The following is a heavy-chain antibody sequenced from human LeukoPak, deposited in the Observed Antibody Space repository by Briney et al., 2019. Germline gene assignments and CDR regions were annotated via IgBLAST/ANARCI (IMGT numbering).Heavy chain of an antibody. CDR3: ARIGPAYQLPDY. CDR2: IIPILGIA. V-gene: IGHV1-69*04. CDR1: GGTFSSYA. D-gene: IGHD2-2*01. J-gene: IGHJ4*02. Sequence: GASVKVSCKASGGTFSSYAISWVRQAPGQGLEWMGRIIPILGIANYAQKFQGRVTITADKSTSTAYMELRSLRSDNTAVYYCARIGPAYQLPDYWGQGTLVTVSS.